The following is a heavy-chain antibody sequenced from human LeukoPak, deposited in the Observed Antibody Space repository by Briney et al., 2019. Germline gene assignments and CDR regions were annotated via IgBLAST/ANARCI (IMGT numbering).Heavy chain of an antibody. D-gene: IGHD3-10*01. CDR1: GFTFSSYA. CDR3: AKDSHGSGSYYFLDY. J-gene: IGHJ4*02. V-gene: IGHV3-23*01. Sequence: GGSLRLXCAASGFTFSSYAMSWVRQAPGKELEWVSAISGSGGSTYYADSVKGRFTISRDNSKNTLYLQMNSLRAEDTAVYYCAKDSHGSGSYYFLDYWGQGTLVTVSS. CDR2: ISGSGGST.